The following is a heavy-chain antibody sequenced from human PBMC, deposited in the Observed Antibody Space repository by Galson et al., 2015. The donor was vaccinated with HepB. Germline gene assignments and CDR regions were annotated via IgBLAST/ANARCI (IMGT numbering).Heavy chain of an antibody. V-gene: IGHV1-69*04. Sequence: SVKVSCKASGGTFNNYAISWVRQAPGQGLEWMGRHIPMFEITTSAQRFQGRVTLSADKSTSTVYMELGGLRSDDTAMYYCAMYNHDNTGPPGWGQGTLVTVSS. CDR3: AMYNHDNTGPPG. CDR1: GGTFNNYA. J-gene: IGHJ4*02. D-gene: IGHD3-22*01. CDR2: HIPMFEIT.